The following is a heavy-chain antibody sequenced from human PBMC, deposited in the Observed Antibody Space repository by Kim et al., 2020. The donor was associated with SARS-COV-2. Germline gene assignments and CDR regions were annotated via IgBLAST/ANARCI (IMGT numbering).Heavy chain of an antibody. Sequence: TDSVKGRFTISRTNSKYTLYVQMNSLRAEDTAVYYGAVMLRGVIIPFDYWGQGTPVTVSS. D-gene: IGHD3-10*01. V-gene: IGHV3-23*01. CDR3: AVMLRGVIIPFDY. J-gene: IGHJ4*02.